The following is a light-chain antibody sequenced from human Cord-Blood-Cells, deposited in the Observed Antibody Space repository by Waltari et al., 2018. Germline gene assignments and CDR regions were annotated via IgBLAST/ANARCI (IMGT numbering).Light chain of an antibody. Sequence: NFMLTQPHSVSESPGKTVTISCTGSSGSLASNYVQWYQQRPGSAPTTVIHEDNQRPSGVPDRFSGSIDSSSNSASLTISGLKTEDEADYYCQSYDSSNHVVFGGGTKLTVL. J-gene: IGLJ2*01. CDR2: EDN. CDR3: QSYDSSNHVV. V-gene: IGLV6-57*02. CDR1: SGSLASNY.